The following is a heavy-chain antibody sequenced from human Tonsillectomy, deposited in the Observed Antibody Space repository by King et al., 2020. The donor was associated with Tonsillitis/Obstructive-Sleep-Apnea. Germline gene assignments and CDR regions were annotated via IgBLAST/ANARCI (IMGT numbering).Heavy chain of an antibody. J-gene: IGHJ3*02. D-gene: IGHD4-17*01. CDR3: TSHYVSYPIDALDI. Sequence: GQLVQSGGGLVKPGGSLRLSCAASGFTFSNAWMSWVRQAPGKGLEWVGRIKSKTDGGTTDYAAPVKGRFTISRDDSKNPLYLQMNSLKTEDTAVYYCTSHYVSYPIDALDIWGQERMVTV. CDR2: IKSKTDGGTT. CDR1: GFTFSNAW. V-gene: IGHV3-15*01.